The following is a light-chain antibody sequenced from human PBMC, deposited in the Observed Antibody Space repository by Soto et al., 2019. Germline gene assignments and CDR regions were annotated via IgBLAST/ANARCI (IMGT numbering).Light chain of an antibody. CDR2: KAS. J-gene: IGKJ4*01. CDR1: QGISSF. V-gene: IGKV1-9*01. CDR3: QKYNRVPLT. Sequence: DIQLTQSPSFLTASVGDRVTIPCRASQGISSFLAWYQQKPGKAPKLLIYKASTLKSGVPSRFSGSGSGTDFTLTISSLQPEDVATYYCQKYNRVPLTFGGGTKVDIK.